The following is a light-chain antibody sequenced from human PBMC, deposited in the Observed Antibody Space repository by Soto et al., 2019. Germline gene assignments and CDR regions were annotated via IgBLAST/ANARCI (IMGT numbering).Light chain of an antibody. V-gene: IGKV1-39*01. CDR1: QGLSRY. CDR3: QQSYRTPWT. CDR2: GAS. J-gene: IGKJ1*01. Sequence: IQMTQSPSSMSASVGNRVTIACGASQGLSRYLHGYQKKPLKARNLLIYGASKMQSGVPSRGSGRGSGTDFTLTIISLEDEDFATYDGQQSYRTPWTFGQGTKVDIK.